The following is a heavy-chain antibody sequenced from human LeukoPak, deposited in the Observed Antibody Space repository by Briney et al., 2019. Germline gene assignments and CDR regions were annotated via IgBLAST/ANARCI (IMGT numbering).Heavy chain of an antibody. Sequence: ASVKVSCKASGYTFTSYGISWVRQAPGQGLEWMGIINPSGGSTSYAQKFQGRVTMTRDMSTSTVYMELSSLRSEDTAVYYCATSYYYDGSDYYRTDYWGQGTLVTVSS. CDR3: ATSYYYDGSDYYRTDY. D-gene: IGHD3-22*01. CDR2: INPSGGST. J-gene: IGHJ4*02. V-gene: IGHV1-46*01. CDR1: GYTFTSYG.